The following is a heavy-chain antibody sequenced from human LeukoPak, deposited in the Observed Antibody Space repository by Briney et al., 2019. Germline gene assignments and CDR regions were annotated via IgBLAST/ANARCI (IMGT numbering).Heavy chain of an antibody. D-gene: IGHD3-16*02. CDR3: ARDSYVWGSYRFDY. V-gene: IGHV3-53*05. CDR2: IYSGGST. CDR1: GFTVSSNY. Sequence: GGSLRLSCAASGFTVSSNYMSWVRQAPGKGLEWVSVIYSGGSTYYADSVKGRLTISRDNSKNTLYLQMNSLRAEDTAVYYCARDSYVWGSYRFDYWGQGTLVTVSS. J-gene: IGHJ4*02.